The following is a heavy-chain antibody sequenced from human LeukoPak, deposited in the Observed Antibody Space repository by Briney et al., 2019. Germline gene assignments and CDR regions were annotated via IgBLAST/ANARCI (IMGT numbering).Heavy chain of an antibody. V-gene: IGHV3-7*01. Sequence: GGSLRPSCAASGFTFSSYWMSRVRQAPGKGLEWVANIKQDGSEKYYVDSVKGRFTISRDNAKTSLYLQMNSLRAEDTAVYYCAREGEGYYYYYMDVWGKGTTVIVSS. J-gene: IGHJ6*03. CDR1: GFTFSSYW. D-gene: IGHD3-10*01. CDR2: IKQDGSEK. CDR3: AREGEGYYYYYMDV.